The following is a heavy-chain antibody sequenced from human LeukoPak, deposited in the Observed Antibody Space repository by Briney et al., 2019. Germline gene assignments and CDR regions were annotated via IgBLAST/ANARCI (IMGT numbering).Heavy chain of an antibody. D-gene: IGHD2-15*01. Sequence: SETLSLTCTVSGGSISSYYWSWIRQPPGKGLKWIGYIYYSGSTNYNPSLKSRVTISVDTSKNQFSLKLSSVTAADTAVYYCAKGHCSGGSCYRGWFDPWGQGTLVTVSS. J-gene: IGHJ5*02. CDR1: GGSISSYY. V-gene: IGHV4-59*01. CDR3: AKGHCSGGSCYRGWFDP. CDR2: IYYSGST.